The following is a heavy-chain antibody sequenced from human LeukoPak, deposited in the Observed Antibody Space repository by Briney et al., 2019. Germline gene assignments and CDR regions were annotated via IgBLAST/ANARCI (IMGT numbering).Heavy chain of an antibody. V-gene: IGHV1-8*01. CDR3: ARHLVVVTAIYYYYGMDV. CDR1: GYTFTSYD. CDR2: MNPNSGNT. Sequence: GASVKVSCKASGYTFTSYDINWVRQATGQGLEWMGWMNPNSGNTGYAQKFQGRVTMTRNTSISTAYMELSSLRSEDTAVYYCARHLVVVTAIYYYYGMDVWGQGTTVTVSS. J-gene: IGHJ6*02. D-gene: IGHD2-21*02.